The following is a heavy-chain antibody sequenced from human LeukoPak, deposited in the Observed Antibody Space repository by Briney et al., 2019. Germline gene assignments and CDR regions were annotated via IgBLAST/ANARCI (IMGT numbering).Heavy chain of an antibody. CDR2: VSYTGTS. CDR1: GDSTSTNY. V-gene: IGHV4-59*01. Sequence: SETLSLTCTVSGDSTSTNYWAWIRQPPGKGLEWIGYVSYTGTSNYNPSLKSRVTISVDMSKNQFSLKVRSVTAADTAVSYCARDRTIPLAHGGQGSLVTVSS. CDR3: ARDRTIPLAH. J-gene: IGHJ4*02. D-gene: IGHD2-21*01.